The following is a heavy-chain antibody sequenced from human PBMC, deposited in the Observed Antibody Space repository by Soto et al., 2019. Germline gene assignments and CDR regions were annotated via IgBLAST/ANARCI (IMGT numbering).Heavy chain of an antibody. V-gene: IGHV3-48*03. J-gene: IGHJ4*02. CDR1: GFTFTNFD. Sequence: GGSLRLSCKTSGFTFTNFDLSWVRQAPGKGLEWVAFISGSGSTIYYKDSVKGRFTISKDDARTSLFLQMDTLRPEDTAVYYWGRGKRNFLPPSYRKGGFYFTFGGRGTLAPVS. CDR3: GRGKRNFLPPSYRKGGFYFTF. CDR2: ISGSGSTI. D-gene: IGHD3-16*01.